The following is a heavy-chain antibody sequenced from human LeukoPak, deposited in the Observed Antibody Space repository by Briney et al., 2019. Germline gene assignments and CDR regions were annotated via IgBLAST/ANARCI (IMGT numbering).Heavy chain of an antibody. CDR1: GGSISSYY. V-gene: IGHV4-59*08. J-gene: IGHJ4*02. CDR3: ARAHSSGWYAFDH. Sequence: SETLSLTCTVSGGSISSYYWSWIRQPPGKGLEWIGYIYYSGSTNYNPSLRSRVTISVDTSKNQSSLKLSSVTAADTAFYYCARAHSSGWYAFDHWGQGTLVTVSS. CDR2: IYYSGST. D-gene: IGHD6-19*01.